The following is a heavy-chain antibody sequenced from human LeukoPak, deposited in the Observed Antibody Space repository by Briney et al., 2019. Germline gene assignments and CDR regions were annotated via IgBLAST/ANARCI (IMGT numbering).Heavy chain of an antibody. V-gene: IGHV3-7*01. CDR2: IRQDGSER. CDR1: RFSFNR. J-gene: IGHJ3*02. Sequence: GGSLRLSCADSRFSFNRMSWVRQAPGTGLEWVANIRQDGSERYYADSLKGRFTISRDNAKNSLYLQMNSLRAEDTAMYYCARDWSFDSDDYYLYGFDIWGQGTRVTVSS. D-gene: IGHD3-22*01. CDR3: ARDWSFDSDDYYLYGFDI.